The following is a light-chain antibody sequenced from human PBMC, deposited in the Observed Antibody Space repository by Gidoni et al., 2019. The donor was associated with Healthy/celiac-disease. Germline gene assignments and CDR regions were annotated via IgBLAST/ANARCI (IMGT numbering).Light chain of an antibody. CDR3: QKYNSAPRT. J-gene: IGKJ1*01. CDR1: KGISNY. Sequence: DIQMTPSPSSLSASVGDRVTITGRASKGISNYLAWYQQKPGKVPKLLIYAASTLQSGVPSRFSGSGSGTDFTLTISSLQPEDVATYYCQKYNSAPRTFGQGTKVEIK. V-gene: IGKV1-27*01. CDR2: AAS.